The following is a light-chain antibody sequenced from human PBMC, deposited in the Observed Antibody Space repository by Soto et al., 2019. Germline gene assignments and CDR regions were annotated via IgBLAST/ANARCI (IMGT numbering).Light chain of an antibody. Sequence: DVVMTQSPLSLSVTLGQPASISCRSTQGLVYSDGNIYLNWFHQRPGQSPRRLIYMISKRDSGVPERFSGSGSGTDFTLTISRVEAEDVGIYFCMQGTHWPWTFGQGTKVEMK. V-gene: IGKV2-30*01. CDR3: MQGTHWPWT. J-gene: IGKJ1*01. CDR2: MIS. CDR1: QGLVYSDGNIY.